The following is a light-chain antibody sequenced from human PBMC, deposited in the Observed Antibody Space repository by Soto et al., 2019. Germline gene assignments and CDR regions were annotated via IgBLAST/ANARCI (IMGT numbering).Light chain of an antibody. J-gene: IGKJ4*01. CDR1: QSVSSSY. CDR2: GAS. Sequence: PGERVTLSCRASQSVSSSYLTWYQQKPGQAPRLLIYGASTRATSIPARFSGSGSGTDFTLTISSLQPEDFAVYYCQQDYKPLTFDGETKVAIK. V-gene: IGKV3D-7*01. CDR3: QQDYKPLT.